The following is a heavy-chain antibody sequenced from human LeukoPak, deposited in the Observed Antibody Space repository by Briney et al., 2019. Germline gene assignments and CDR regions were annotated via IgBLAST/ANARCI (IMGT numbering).Heavy chain of an antibody. D-gene: IGHD2-2*01. CDR1: GFTFSSYA. V-gene: IGHV3-23*01. CDR3: AKGGCSSTSCYGYYYYYYMDV. J-gene: IGHJ6*03. Sequence: GGSLRLSCAASGFTFSSYAMSWVRQAPGKGLEWVSVISGSGGSTYYADSVQGRFIISRDNSKNTLYLQMHSLRADDTAVYYCAKGGCSSTSCYGYYYYYYMDVWGKGTTVTVSS. CDR2: ISGSGGST.